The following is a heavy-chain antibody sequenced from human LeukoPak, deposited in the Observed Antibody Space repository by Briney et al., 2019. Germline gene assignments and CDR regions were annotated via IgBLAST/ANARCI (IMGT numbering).Heavy chain of an antibody. CDR3: AGVTGSSWYGVY. J-gene: IGHJ4*02. CDR1: GGSISSSSYY. Sequence: PSETLSLTCTVSGGSISSSSYYWGWIRQPPGKGLEWIGSIYYSGSTYYNPSLKSRVTISVDTSKNQFSLKLSSVTAADTAVYYCAGVTGSSWYGVYWGQGTLVTVSS. V-gene: IGHV4-39*01. D-gene: IGHD6-13*01. CDR2: IYYSGST.